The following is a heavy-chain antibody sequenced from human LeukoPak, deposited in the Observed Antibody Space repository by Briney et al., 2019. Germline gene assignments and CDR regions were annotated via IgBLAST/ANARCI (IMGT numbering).Heavy chain of an antibody. V-gene: IGHV4-31*03. CDR3: ARRSSGWNGFGY. CDR2: IYYSGST. Sequence: SQTLSLTCTVSGGSISSGGYYWSWIRQHPGKGLEWIGYIYYSGSTYYNPSLKSRVTISVDKSKNQFSLKLSSVTAADTAVYYCARRSSGWNGFGYWGQGTLVTVSS. CDR1: GGSISSGGYY. D-gene: IGHD6-19*01. J-gene: IGHJ4*02.